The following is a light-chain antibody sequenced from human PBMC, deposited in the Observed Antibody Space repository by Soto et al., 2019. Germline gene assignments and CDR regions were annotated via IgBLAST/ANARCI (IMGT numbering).Light chain of an antibody. J-gene: IGKJ2*01. Sequence: EIVLTQSPGSLSLSPGQSATLSCRASQTVTSKYLGWYQQQPGQAPRLLIYGASTRATGIPNRFSGSGSGTDFSLSISSLQTDAFAVYYCEPFDSGPSTFGLGTKVEIK. CDR3: EPFDSGPST. V-gene: IGKV3-20*01. CDR1: QTVTSKY. CDR2: GAS.